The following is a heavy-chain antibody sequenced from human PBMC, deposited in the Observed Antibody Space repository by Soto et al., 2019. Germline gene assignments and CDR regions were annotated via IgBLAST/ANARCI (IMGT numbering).Heavy chain of an antibody. J-gene: IGHJ6*01. CDR2: INPNSGDT. CDR1: GYTFTGYY. D-gene: IGHD1-26*01. Sequence: SVKVSCKASGYTFTGYYVHWVRQDPGQGLEWMGWINPNSGDTYLAQRFQGRVTMNRDTSIGTAYMELRGLTSDDTAEYYCAKGGAIVAAGTRAYLYNALDVWGQGTTLTVYS. CDR3: AKGGAIVAAGTRAYLYNALDV. V-gene: IGHV1-2*02.